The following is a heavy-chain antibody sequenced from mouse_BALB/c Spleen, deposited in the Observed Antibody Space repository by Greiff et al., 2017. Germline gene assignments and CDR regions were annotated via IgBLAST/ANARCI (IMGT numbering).Heavy chain of an antibody. Sequence: EVKVVESGGGLVQPGGSLKLSCAASGFTFSSYTMSWVRQTPEKRLEWVAYISNGGGSTYYPDTVKGRFTISRDNAKNTLYLQMSSLKSEDTAMYYCARHKYGNHYGNYAMDYWGQGTSVTVSS. CDR3: ARHKYGNHYGNYAMDY. CDR1: GFTFSSYT. CDR2: ISNGGGST. D-gene: IGHD2-10*02. J-gene: IGHJ4*01. V-gene: IGHV5-12-2*01.